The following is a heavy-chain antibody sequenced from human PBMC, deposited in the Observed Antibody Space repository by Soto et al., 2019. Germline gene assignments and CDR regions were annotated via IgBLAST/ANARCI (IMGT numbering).Heavy chain of an antibody. Sequence: QVQLVESGGGVVQSGRSLRVSCAASGFTFSSYSLHWVRQVPGKGLEWVAVISYDGSNKFYADSVKGRFTISRDNSKNTLFLEMNSLTGEDTAVYYCVRAEFATSSGGAEFFSWGQGTLVTVSS. CDR2: ISYDGSNK. CDR3: VRAEFATSSGGAEFFS. D-gene: IGHD6-6*01. V-gene: IGHV3-30*04. J-gene: IGHJ5*02. CDR1: GFTFSSYS.